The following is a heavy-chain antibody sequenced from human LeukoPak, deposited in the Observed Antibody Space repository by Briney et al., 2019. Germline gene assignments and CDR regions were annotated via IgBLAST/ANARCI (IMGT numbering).Heavy chain of an antibody. CDR1: GFTFSSYG. CDR3: AKIHDFWSGYYGF. D-gene: IGHD3-3*01. CDR2: ISYDGSNK. V-gene: IGHV3-30*18. J-gene: IGHJ4*02. Sequence: GGSLRLSCAASGFTFSSYGMHWVRQAPGKGLEWVAVISYDGSNKYYADSVKGRFTISRDNAKNTLYLQMNSLRAEDTAVYYCAKIHDFWSGYYGFWGQGTLVTVSS.